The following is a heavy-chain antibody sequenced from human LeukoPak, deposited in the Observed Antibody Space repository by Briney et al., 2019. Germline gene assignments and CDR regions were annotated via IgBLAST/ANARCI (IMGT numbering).Heavy chain of an antibody. D-gene: IGHD3-3*01. CDR2: ISYDGSNK. CDR1: GFTFSRSG. V-gene: IGHV3-30*05. J-gene: IGHJ5*02. CDR3: ARGPDFLEGSPRLPPHWSDP. Sequence: GGSLRLSCAASGFTFSRSGMHWVRQAPGKGLEWVAVISYDGSNKYYADSVKGRFTISRDNSKSTLYLQMNSLRAEDTAVYYCARGPDFLEGSPRLPPHWSDPWGQGTLVTVSS.